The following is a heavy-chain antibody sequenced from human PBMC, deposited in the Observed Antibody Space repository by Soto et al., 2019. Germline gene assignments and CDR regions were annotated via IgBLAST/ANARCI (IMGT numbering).Heavy chain of an antibody. CDR3: ARDRGVAPPVAGNTHYYYYMDV. J-gene: IGHJ6*03. CDR1: GYTFTNYA. Sequence: ASVKVSCKASGYTFTNYAMHWVRQAPGQRLEWMGWINAGNGNTRYSQNLQGRVTMTTDASTSTAYMELRSLRSDDTAVYYCARDRGVAPPVAGNTHYYYYMDVWGKGTTVTVSS. CDR2: INAGNGNT. V-gene: IGHV1-3*01. D-gene: IGHD6-19*01.